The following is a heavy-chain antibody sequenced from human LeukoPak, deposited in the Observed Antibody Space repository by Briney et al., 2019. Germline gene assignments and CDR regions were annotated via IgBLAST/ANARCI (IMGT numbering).Heavy chain of an antibody. V-gene: IGHV4-59*08. Sequence: SETLSLTCTVSGGSISSYYWSWIRQPPGKGLEWIGYIYYSGSTNYNPSLKSRVTISVDTSKSQFSLKLSSATAADTAVYFFATGGGIRDFDYWGQGTLLTVSS. CDR1: GGSISSYY. J-gene: IGHJ4*02. D-gene: IGHD3-16*01. CDR2: IYYSGST. CDR3: ATGGGIRDFDY.